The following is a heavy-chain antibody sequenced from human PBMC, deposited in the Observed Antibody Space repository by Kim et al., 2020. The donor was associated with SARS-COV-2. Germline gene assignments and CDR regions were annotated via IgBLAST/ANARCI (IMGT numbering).Heavy chain of an antibody. CDR1: GFSLSTSGLG. D-gene: IGHD1-1*01. CDR3: AHRTVWNDGGGFDY. CDR2: IYWDDDK. V-gene: IGHV2-5*02. J-gene: IGHJ4*02. Sequence: SGPTLVKPTQTLTLTCTFSGFSLSTSGLGVGWIRQPPGKALEWLALIYWDDDKRYSPSLKSRLTITKDTSKNQVVLTMTNMDPVDTATYYCAHRTVWNDGGGFDYWGQGTLVTVSS.